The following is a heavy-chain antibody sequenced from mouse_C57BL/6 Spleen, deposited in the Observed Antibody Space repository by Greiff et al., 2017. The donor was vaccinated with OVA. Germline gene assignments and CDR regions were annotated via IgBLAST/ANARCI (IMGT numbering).Heavy chain of an antibody. D-gene: IGHD1-2*01. CDR1: GYTFTSYW. CDR3: ARGGNEYGGSYYDY. Sequence: QVQLQQPGAELVRPGTSVKLSCKASGYTFTSYWMHWVKQRPGQGLEWIGVIDPSDSYTNYNQKFKGKATLTVDTSSSTAYMQLSSLTSADAAVYYCARGGNEYGGSYYDYWGQGTTLTVSS. V-gene: IGHV1-59*01. J-gene: IGHJ2*01. CDR2: IDPSDSYT.